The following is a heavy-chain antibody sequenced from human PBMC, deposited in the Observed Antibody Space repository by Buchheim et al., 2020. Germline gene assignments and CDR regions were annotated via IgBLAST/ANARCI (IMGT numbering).Heavy chain of an antibody. V-gene: IGHV1-69*01. CDR1: GDSFSNYG. CDR3: ARGPGTTTYYYFY. CDR2: IVPIFGTA. J-gene: IGHJ4*02. Sequence: QVQLVQSGAEVKKPGSSVKVSCKASGDSFSNYGINWVRQAPGHGLEWMGGIVPIFGTANYAQKFQGRVTITADEATSTVYMELRSLGSEDTAMYYCARGPGTTTYYYFYWGQGT. D-gene: IGHD1-1*01.